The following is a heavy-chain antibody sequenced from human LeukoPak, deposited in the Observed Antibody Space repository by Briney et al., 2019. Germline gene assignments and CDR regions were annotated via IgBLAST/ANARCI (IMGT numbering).Heavy chain of an antibody. CDR2: INGDGSGT. V-gene: IGHV3-74*01. D-gene: IGHD1-1*01. Sequence: GGSLRLSCAASGITFSSYWMHWVRQPPGKGLVWVSHINGDGSGTSYADSVKGRFTISRDNAKNTLYLQMKSLRAEDTAVYYCARATRVSYFDYWGQGTLLTVSS. CDR3: ARATRVSYFDY. J-gene: IGHJ4*02. CDR1: GITFSSYW.